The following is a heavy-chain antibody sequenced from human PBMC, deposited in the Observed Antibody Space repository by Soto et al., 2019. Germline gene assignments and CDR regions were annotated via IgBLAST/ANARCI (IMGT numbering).Heavy chain of an antibody. CDR2: IYYSENT. CDR3: ATHPPYGPLDH. J-gene: IGHJ4*02. CDR1: GGSISSSGNH. Sequence: SETLSLTCTVSGGSISSSGNHWGWIRQPPGKGLEWIGNIYYSENTYYNTSLKSRVTISVDTSKNQFSLRLTSVTAADTAVYYCATHPPYGPLDHWGQGTLVTVSS. D-gene: IGHD4-17*01. V-gene: IGHV4-39*01.